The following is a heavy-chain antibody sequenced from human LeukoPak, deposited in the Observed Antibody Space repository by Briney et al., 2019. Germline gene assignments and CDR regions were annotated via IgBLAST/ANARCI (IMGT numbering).Heavy chain of an antibody. CDR1: GGSISSYH. D-gene: IGHD2-15*01. V-gene: IGHV4-59*12. CDR3: ASAYCSGGACHYQF. CDR2: IYHSGST. J-gene: IGHJ4*02. Sequence: SETLSLTCNVSGGSISSYHWSWIRQPPGKGLEWIGYIYHSGSTYYKPSLKSRVTIALDRPKNQFSLKMGSVTAADTAVYYCASAYCSGGACHYQFWGQGTLVTVSS.